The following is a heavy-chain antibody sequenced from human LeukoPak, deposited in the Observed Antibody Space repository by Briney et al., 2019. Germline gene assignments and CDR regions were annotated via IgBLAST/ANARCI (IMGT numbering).Heavy chain of an antibody. J-gene: IGHJ3*02. CDR1: GYTFTGYY. Sequence: ASVKVSCKASGYTFTGYYMHWVRQAPGQGLEWMGWINPNSGGTNYAQKFQGRVTVTRDTSISTAYMELSRLRSDDTAVYYCALLMTTVTTGFAAFDIWGQGTMVTVSS. CDR3: ALLMTTVTTGFAAFDI. D-gene: IGHD4-17*01. V-gene: IGHV1-2*02. CDR2: INPNSGGT.